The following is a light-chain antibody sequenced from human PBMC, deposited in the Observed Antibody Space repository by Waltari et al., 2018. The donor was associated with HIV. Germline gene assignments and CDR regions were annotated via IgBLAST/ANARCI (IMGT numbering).Light chain of an antibody. CDR2: AND. CDR3: AAWDDSLNEWL. CDR1: SSTIARNP. V-gene: IGLV1-44*01. J-gene: IGLJ3*02. Sequence: QSVLAQPPSASGTPGQRVTISSSGSSSTIARNPVHWYQQLPGTAPKLLIYANDQRPSGVPDRFSGSKSDTSASLAISGLQSEDEADFYCAAWDDSLNEWLFGGGTKLTVL.